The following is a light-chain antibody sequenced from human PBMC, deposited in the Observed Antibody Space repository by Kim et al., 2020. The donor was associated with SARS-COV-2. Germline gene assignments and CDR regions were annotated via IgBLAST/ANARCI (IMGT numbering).Light chain of an antibody. CDR3: SSYASSSTYV. CDR1: SSDVVSYTS. Sequence: GPAFTISCAGTSSDVVSYTSVSSYQQHPGKAPKLMIDVVTQRPSGVSNRFSASKSGNTASLTISGLQAEDEADYYCSSYASSSTYVFGTKTKVTVL. V-gene: IGLV2-14*03. J-gene: IGLJ1*01. CDR2: VVT.